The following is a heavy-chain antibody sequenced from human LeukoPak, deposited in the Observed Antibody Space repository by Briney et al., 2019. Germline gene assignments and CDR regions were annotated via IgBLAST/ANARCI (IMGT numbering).Heavy chain of an antibody. D-gene: IGHD6-6*01. CDR2: ISSSSSYI. J-gene: IGHJ4*02. CDR1: GFTFSSYS. CDR3: ARVLYSRSYYFDY. V-gene: IGHV3-21*01. Sequence: GGSLRLSCAASGFTFSSYSMNWVRQAPGKGLEWVSSISSSSSYIYYADSVKGRFTISRGNAKNSLYLQMNSLRAEDTAVYYCARVLYSRSYYFDYWGQGTLVTVSS.